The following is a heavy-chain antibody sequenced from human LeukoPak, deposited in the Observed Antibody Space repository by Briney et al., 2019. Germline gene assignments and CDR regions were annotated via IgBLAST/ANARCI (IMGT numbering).Heavy chain of an antibody. CDR1: GFTFSSYW. D-gene: IGHD3-10*01. CDR3: ARFYYYGSGSCQGY. J-gene: IGHJ4*02. CDR2: IKQDGSEK. Sequence: GGSLRLSCAASGFTFSSYWMSWVRQAPEKGLEWVANIKQDGSEKYYVDSVKGRFTIPRDNAKNSLYLQMNSLRAEDTAVYYCARFYYYGSGSCQGYWGQGTLVTVSS. V-gene: IGHV3-7*01.